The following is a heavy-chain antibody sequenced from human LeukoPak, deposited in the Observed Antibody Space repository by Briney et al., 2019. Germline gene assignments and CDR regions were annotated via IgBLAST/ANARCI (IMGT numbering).Heavy chain of an antibody. V-gene: IGHV3-53*01. J-gene: IGHJ6*03. D-gene: IGHD3-10*01. CDR3: AKDSPGFGELFYYYMDV. Sequence: PGGSLRLSCAASGFTVSSNYMSWVRQAPGKGLEWVSVIYSGGSTYYADSVKGRFTISRDNSKNTLYLQMNSLRAEDTAVYYCAKDSPGFGELFYYYMDVWGKGTTVTISS. CDR1: GFTVSSNY. CDR2: IYSGGST.